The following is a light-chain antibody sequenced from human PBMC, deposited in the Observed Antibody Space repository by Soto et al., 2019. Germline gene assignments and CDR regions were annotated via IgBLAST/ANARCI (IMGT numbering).Light chain of an antibody. V-gene: IGKV1-5*03. Sequence: DIQMTQSPSTLSASVGDRVTITCRASQSISVWLAWYQQKAGKAPNLLIYKASRLESGVPSRFSGSGSETEFTLTISGLQPVDSATYYCQRYNSYSPTFGQGTQVDIK. J-gene: IGKJ1*01. CDR1: QSISVW. CDR3: QRYNSYSPT. CDR2: KAS.